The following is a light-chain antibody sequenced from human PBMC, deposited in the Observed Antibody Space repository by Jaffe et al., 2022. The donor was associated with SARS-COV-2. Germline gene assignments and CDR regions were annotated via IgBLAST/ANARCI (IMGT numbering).Light chain of an antibody. V-gene: IGKV3-20*01. Sequence: EVVLTQSPGTLSLSPGERATLSCRASQSISSRYLLAWYQQKPGQAPRLLIYNTSSRVTGIPDRFSGSGSGTDFTLTINRLEPEDFAVYYCQQYGSSPTFGQGTKVEFK. CDR2: NTS. J-gene: IGKJ1*01. CDR1: QSISSRY. CDR3: QQYGSSPT.